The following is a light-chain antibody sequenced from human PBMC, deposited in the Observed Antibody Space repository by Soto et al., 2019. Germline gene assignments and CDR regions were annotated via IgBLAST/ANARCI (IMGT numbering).Light chain of an antibody. J-gene: IGLJ1*01. CDR2: DVS. V-gene: IGLV2-14*01. CDR1: SSDIGGYKY. Sequence: QCALTRPASVSGAPGEGITISCTGTSSDIGGYKYVSWYQQHPGKAPKLMIYDVSNRPSGVSNRFSGSKSGNTATLTISGLQGEDEAEYYCSSYTGGSTYVFGTGTKVTVL. CDR3: SSYTGGSTYV.